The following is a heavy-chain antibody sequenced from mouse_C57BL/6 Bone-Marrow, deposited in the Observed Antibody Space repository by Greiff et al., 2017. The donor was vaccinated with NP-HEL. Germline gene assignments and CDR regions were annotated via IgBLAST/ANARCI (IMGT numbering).Heavy chain of an antibody. CDR2: IYPRSGNT. D-gene: IGHD2-3*01. CDR1: GYTFTSYG. V-gene: IGHV1-81*01. CDR3: ARGGWLLPFAY. Sequence: VKLQESGAELARPGASVKLSCKASGYTFTSYGISWVKQRTGQGLEWIGEIYPRSGNTYYNEKFKGKATLTADKSSSTAYMELRSLTSEDSAVYFCARGGWLLPFAYWGQETLVTVSA. J-gene: IGHJ3*01.